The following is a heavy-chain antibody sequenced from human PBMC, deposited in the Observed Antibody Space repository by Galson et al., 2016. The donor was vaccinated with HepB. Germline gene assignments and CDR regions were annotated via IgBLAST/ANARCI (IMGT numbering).Heavy chain of an antibody. CDR3: AKDLRGEPTMPRGFFDY. J-gene: IGHJ4*02. CDR1: GFTLSSYG. Sequence: SLRLSCAAPGFTLSSYGMHWVRQAPGKGLEWVAYVSSDGIGKHYADSVNGRFTISRDTSKNTLSLQMNSLRVEDSAVYYCAKDLRGEPTMPRGFFDYWGQGTLVTVSS. D-gene: IGHD3-16*01. V-gene: IGHV3-30*18. CDR2: VSSDGIGK.